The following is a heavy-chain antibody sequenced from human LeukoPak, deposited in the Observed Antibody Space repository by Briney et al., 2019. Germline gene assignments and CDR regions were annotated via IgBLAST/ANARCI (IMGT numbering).Heavy chain of an antibody. Sequence: GASVKVSCKASGYTFTGYYMHWVRQAPGQGLEWMGWINPNSGGTNYAQKFQGRVTMTRDTSISTAYMELSRLRSDDTAVYYCARSGGSLGLRLGRAFDIWGQGIMVTVSS. V-gene: IGHV1-2*02. J-gene: IGHJ3*02. D-gene: IGHD5-12*01. CDR3: ARSGGSLGLRLGRAFDI. CDR2: INPNSGGT. CDR1: GYTFTGYY.